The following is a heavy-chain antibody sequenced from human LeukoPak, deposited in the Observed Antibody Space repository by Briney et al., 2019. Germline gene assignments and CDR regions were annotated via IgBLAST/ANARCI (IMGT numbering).Heavy chain of an antibody. J-gene: IGHJ4*02. Sequence: GASVKVSCKASGYTFTSYYMHWVRQAPGQGLEWMGIINPSGGSTSYAQKFQGRVTMTRDMSTSKVYMELSSLRSEDTAVYYCAREAPSGSYVDYWGQGTLVTVSS. D-gene: IGHD1-26*01. V-gene: IGHV1-46*01. CDR2: INPSGGST. CDR1: GYTFTSYY. CDR3: AREAPSGSYVDY.